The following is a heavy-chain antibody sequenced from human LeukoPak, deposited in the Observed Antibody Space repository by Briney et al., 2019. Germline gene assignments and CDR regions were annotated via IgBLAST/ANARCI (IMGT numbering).Heavy chain of an antibody. CDR1: GGSISSYY. Sequence: PSETLSLTCSVSGGSISSYYWSWIRQPPGKGLEWIGYIYYTGSTNYNPSLKSRVTISVDTSKNQFSLKLNSVTAADTAVYYCARELCRTTTCDFDYWGQGTLVTVSS. CDR2: IYYTGST. D-gene: IGHD2-15*01. J-gene: IGHJ4*02. V-gene: IGHV4-59*01. CDR3: ARELCRTTTCDFDY.